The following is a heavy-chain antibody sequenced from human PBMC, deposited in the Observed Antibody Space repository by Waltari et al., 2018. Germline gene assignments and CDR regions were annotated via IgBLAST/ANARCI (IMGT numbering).Heavy chain of an antibody. J-gene: IGHJ4*02. CDR3: ARDVPPSYEAVAGPEQFDY. V-gene: IGHV4-38-2*02. D-gene: IGHD6-19*01. CDR2: IYHSGST. Sequence: QVQLQESGPGLVKPSETLSLTCAVSGYSISSGYYWGWIRQPPGKGLEWIGSIYHSGSTYYNPSLKSRVTISVDTSKNQCSLKLSSVTAADTAVYYCARDVPPSYEAVAGPEQFDYWGQGTLVTVSS. CDR1: GYSISSGYY.